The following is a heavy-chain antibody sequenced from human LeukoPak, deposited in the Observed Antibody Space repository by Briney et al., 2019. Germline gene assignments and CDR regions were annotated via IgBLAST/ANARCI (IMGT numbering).Heavy chain of an antibody. CDR1: GYTFTSYG. J-gene: IGHJ4*02. D-gene: IGHD5-18*01. Sequence: ASVKVSCKASGYTFTSYGISWVRQAPGQGLEWMGWINPNSGGTNYAQKFQGRVTMTRDTSISTAYMELSRLRSDDTAVYYCARAPTAMVTEFDYWGQGTLVTVSS. CDR3: ARAPTAMVTEFDY. CDR2: INPNSGGT. V-gene: IGHV1-2*02.